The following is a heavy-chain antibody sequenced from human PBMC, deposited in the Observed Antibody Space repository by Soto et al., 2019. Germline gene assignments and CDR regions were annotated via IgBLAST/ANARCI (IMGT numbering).Heavy chain of an antibody. CDR1: GFTFSNYA. J-gene: IGHJ4*02. D-gene: IGHD2-15*01. CDR2: ISGRGGNT. V-gene: IGHV3-23*01. Sequence: GGSLRLSCAASGFTFSNYAMSWVRQAPGKGLEWVSTISGRGGNTYYADSVKGRFTISRDNSRNTLYLQMDSLRVEDSAVYSCAKAGCSGGTCYLYYFDYWGQGALVTVS. CDR3: AKAGCSGGTCYLYYFDY.